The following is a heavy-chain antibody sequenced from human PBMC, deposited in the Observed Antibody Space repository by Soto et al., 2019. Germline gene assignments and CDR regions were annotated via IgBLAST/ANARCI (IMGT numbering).Heavy chain of an antibody. CDR1: GFTVSTYS. J-gene: IGHJ6*02. CDR3: ARAPASYYYYGVDV. V-gene: IGHV3-48*01. Sequence: EVQLVESGGGLVQPGGSLRLSCAASGFTVSTYSMNWVRQAPGKGLEWVSYISSSTSTIYYADSVKGRFTISRDNAKNSLYRQMNSLRAEDTAVYYCARAPASYYYYGVDVWGQGTTVTVSS. CDR2: ISSSTSTI.